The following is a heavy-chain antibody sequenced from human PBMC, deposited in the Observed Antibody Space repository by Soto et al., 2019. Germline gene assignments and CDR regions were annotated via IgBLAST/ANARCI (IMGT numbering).Heavy chain of an antibody. D-gene: IGHD2-2*01. J-gene: IGHJ6*02. Sequence: SVKVSCKASGGTFSSYAISWVRQAPGQGIECMGGIIPIFGTADYAQKFQGRVTITANESTSTAYMELSSLRSEDTAVYYCASHSSLRGYCISTSCYGSYYGMDVWGQGTTVTVSS. V-gene: IGHV1-69*13. CDR2: IIPIFGTA. CDR3: ASHSSLRGYCISTSCYGSYYGMDV. CDR1: GGTFSSYA.